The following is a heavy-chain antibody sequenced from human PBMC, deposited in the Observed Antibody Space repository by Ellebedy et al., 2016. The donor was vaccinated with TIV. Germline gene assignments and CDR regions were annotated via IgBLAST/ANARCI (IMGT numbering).Heavy chain of an antibody. Sequence: GESLKISCVVSGFTFSTYPMAWVRQAPGKGLEWVANVRPDGSQKYYVESVRGRFTISRDNAKNSVYLQMNSLRPEDTAVYYCVRAVGGSECHWGQGVLVTVSS. CDR2: VRPDGSQK. CDR3: VRAVGGSECH. J-gene: IGHJ4*02. CDR1: GFTFSTYP. V-gene: IGHV3-7*01. D-gene: IGHD2-2*01.